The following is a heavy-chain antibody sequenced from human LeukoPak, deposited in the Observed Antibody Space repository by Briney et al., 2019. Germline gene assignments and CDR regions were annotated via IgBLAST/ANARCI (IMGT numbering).Heavy chain of an antibody. CDR1: GFTFSSYW. V-gene: IGHV3-7*01. CDR2: IKQDGSEK. J-gene: IGHJ4*02. CDR3: ARAREAAGIGGYYFDY. D-gene: IGHD6-13*01. Sequence: GRSLRLSCAASGFTFSSYWMSWVRQAPGKGLEWVANIKQDGSEKYYVDSVKGRFTISRDNAKNSLYLQMNSLRAEDTAVYYCARAREAAGIGGYYFDYWGQGTLVTVSS.